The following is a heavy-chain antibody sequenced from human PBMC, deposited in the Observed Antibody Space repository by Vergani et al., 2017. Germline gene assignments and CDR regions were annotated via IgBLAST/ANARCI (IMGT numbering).Heavy chain of an antibody. CDR1: GGSFSGYY. Sequence: QVQLQQWGAGLLKPSETLSLTCAVYGGSFSGYYWNWIRQPPGKGLEWIGEINHSGSTNYNPSLKSRVTISVDTSKNQFSLRLSSVTAADTAVYYCARAGGHRSYYCMDVWGKGTTVTVSS. V-gene: IGHV4-34*01. D-gene: IGHD1-14*01. J-gene: IGHJ6*03. CDR2: INHSGST. CDR3: ARAGGHRSYYCMDV.